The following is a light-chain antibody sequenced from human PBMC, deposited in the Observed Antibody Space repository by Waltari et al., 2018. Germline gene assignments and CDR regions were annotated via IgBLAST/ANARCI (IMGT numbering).Light chain of an antibody. CDR3: YAYAGTSTWV. CDR2: EVN. Sequence: QSALTQPRSVSGSPGPSVPLSRTGTRSVVGGHTFLSWYHQHPGKAPQLMIYEVNKRPSGVPDRFSGSKSGNPASLTISGRQAEEEADYYCYAYAGTSTWVFGGGTKLTVL. V-gene: IGLV2-11*01. J-gene: IGLJ3*02. CDR1: RSVVGGHTF.